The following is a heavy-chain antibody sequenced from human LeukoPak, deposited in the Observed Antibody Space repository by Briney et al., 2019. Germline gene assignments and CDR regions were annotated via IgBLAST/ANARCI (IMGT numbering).Heavy chain of an antibody. CDR2: INHSGST. V-gene: IGHV4-34*01. CDR1: GGSFSGYY. D-gene: IGHD3-10*01. J-gene: IGHJ4*02. CDR3: ARRDYYGSGSYQN. Sequence: PSETLSLTCAVYGGSFSGYYWSWIRQPPGKGLEWIGEINHSGSTNYNPSLKSRVTISVDTSKNQFSLKLSSVTAADTAVYYCARRDYYGSGSYQNWGQGTLVTVSS.